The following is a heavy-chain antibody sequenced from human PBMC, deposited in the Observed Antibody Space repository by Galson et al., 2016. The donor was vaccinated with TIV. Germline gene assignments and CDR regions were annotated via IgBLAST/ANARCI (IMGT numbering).Heavy chain of an antibody. CDR3: AKIGQEHDAFDI. CDR2: INPNSGGT. Sequence: KASGYTFTEYYIHWVRQAPGQGLEWMGWINPNSGGTMYAQKFQGWVTMTRDTSITTAYMELSRLKSDDTAVYYCAKIGQEHDAFDIWGQGTMVTVFS. V-gene: IGHV1-2*04. J-gene: IGHJ3*02. CDR1: GYTFTEYY. D-gene: IGHD1/OR15-1a*01.